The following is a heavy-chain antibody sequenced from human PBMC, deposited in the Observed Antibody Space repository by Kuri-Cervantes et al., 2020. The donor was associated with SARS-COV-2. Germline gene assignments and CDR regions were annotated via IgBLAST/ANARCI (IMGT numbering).Heavy chain of an antibody. V-gene: IGHV3-23*01. D-gene: IGHD3-22*01. CDR2: ISGSGGST. CDR1: GFTFSDYY. Sequence: GGLLRSFCTASGFTFSDYYMSWARQAPGKGLEWVSGISGSGGSTYYADPVKGRFTISRDNSKNTLYLQMNSLRAEDTSVYYCAKLQPFHSGYDDYWGQGTLVTVSS. CDR3: AKLQPFHSGYDDY. J-gene: IGHJ4*02.